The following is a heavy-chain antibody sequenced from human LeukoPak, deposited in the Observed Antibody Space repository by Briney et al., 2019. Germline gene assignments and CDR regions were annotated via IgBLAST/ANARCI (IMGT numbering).Heavy chain of an antibody. J-gene: IGHJ4*02. CDR3: ARWSVGGGSCY. CDR1: KYTFTNYD. CDR2: MNPNSGNT. Sequence: ASVKVSCKTSKYTFTNYDINWVRQATGHGLEWLGWMNPNSGNTGYAQKFQGRVTMTRNTSISTAYMELSSLRSEDTAVYYCARWSVGGGSCYWGQGTLVTVSS. D-gene: IGHD2-15*01. V-gene: IGHV1-8*01.